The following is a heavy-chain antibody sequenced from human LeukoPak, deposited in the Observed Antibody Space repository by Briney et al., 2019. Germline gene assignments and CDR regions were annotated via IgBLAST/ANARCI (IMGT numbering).Heavy chain of an antibody. CDR1: GFTFSSYG. V-gene: IGHV3-33*01. D-gene: IGHD6-19*01. CDR3: ARDWDSSGWYTGNGY. Sequence: GRSLRLSCAASGFTFSSYGMHSVRQAPGKGLEWVAVIWYDGSNKYYADSVKGRFTISRDNSKNTLYLQMNSLRAEDTAVYYCARDWDSSGWYTGNGYWGQGTLVTVSS. CDR2: IWYDGSNK. J-gene: IGHJ4*02.